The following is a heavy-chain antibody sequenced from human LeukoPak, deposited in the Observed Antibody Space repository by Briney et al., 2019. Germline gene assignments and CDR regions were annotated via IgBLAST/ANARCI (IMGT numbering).Heavy chain of an antibody. D-gene: IGHD2-2*01. J-gene: IGHJ4*02. CDR3: VREHCSSTSCRPDY. Sequence: GASVKVSCKASGYTFTSYGISWVRQAPGQGLEWMGWISAYNGNTNYAQKLQVRVTMTTDTSTSTAYMELRSPRSDDTAVYYCVREHCSSTSCRPDYWGQGTLVTVSS. CDR2: ISAYNGNT. V-gene: IGHV1-18*01. CDR1: GYTFTSYG.